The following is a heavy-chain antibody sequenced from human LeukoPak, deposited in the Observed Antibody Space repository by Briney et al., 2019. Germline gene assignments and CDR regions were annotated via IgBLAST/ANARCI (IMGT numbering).Heavy chain of an antibody. Sequence: GSLRLSCAASGFTFNMYAMTWVRQAPGAGLEWVSDISGTADDTYYIESVKGGFTISTDNSKNTLYLQINSLSAEDTAVYFCAKGTLLGWYSSWYPPFDYWGQGTLVTVSS. V-gene: IGHV3-23*01. CDR3: AKGTLLGWYSSWYPPFDY. D-gene: IGHD6-13*01. J-gene: IGHJ4*02. CDR2: ISGTADDT. CDR1: GFTFNMYA.